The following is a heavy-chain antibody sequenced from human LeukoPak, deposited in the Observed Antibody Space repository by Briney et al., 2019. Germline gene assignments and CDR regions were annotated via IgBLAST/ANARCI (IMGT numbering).Heavy chain of an antibody. V-gene: IGHV3-30*02. D-gene: IGHD6-13*01. CDR1: GFTFSNYG. Sequence: GGSLRLSCAASGFTFSNYGMHWVRQAPGKGLEWVAFIRYDGSNKYYADSVKGRFTISRDNSKNTLYLQMNSLRPEDAAVYYCARSTRSWFYVDFWGQGTLGNVSS. CDR2: IRYDGSNK. CDR3: ARSTRSWFYVDF. J-gene: IGHJ4*02.